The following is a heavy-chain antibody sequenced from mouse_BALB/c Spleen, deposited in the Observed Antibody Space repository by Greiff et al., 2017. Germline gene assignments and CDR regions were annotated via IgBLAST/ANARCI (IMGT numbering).Heavy chain of an antibody. CDR1: GFTFSSYA. Sequence: EVMLVESGGGLVKPGGSLKLSCAASGFTFSSYAMSWVRQSPEKRLEWVAEISSGGSYTYYPDTVTGRFTISRDNAKNTLYLEMSSLRSEDTDMYYCARGYYDYDGAWFAYWGQGTLVTVSA. J-gene: IGHJ3*01. D-gene: IGHD2-4*01. V-gene: IGHV5-9-4*01. CDR3: ARGYYDYDGAWFAY. CDR2: ISSGGSYT.